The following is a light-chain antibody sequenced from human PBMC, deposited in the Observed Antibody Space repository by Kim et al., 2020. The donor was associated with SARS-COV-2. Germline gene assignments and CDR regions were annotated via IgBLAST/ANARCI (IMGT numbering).Light chain of an antibody. J-gene: IGKJ2*03. CDR3: QQYYSTPPS. CDR1: QTVLSNSNNKNY. Sequence: RATLNCKSSQTVLSNSNNKNYLAWYQQKPGQAPKLLIYWASIRESGVSDRFSGSGSETDFTLTISSLQAKDVTVYYCQQYYSTPPSFGQGTKLEI. V-gene: IGKV4-1*01. CDR2: WAS.